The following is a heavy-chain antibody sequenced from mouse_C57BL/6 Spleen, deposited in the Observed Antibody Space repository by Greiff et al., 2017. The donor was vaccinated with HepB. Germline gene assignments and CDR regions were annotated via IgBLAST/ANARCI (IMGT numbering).Heavy chain of an antibody. Sequence: VQLQQSDAELVKPGASVKISCKASGYTFTDHTIHWMKQSPEQGLEWIGYIYPRDGSTKYTEKFKGKSTLTADKSSSTVYLQLNSLTSEDSAVYFCARGGYYPGDYWGQGTSVTVSS. V-gene: IGHV1-78*01. J-gene: IGHJ4*01. CDR3: ARGGYYPGDY. D-gene: IGHD2-3*01. CDR2: IYPRDGST. CDR1: GYTFTDHT.